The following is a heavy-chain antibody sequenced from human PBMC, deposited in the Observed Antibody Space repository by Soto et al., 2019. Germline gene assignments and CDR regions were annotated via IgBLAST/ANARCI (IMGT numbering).Heavy chain of an antibody. J-gene: IGHJ6*02. CDR1: GGSISNGDYY. V-gene: IGHV4-30-4*01. CDR3: ASICSSTSCYRYGYYYGLDV. D-gene: IGHD2-2*01. CDR2: IYYSGTT. Sequence: LSLTCTVSGGSISNGDYYWSWIRQPPGKGLEWIGYIYYSGTTYYNPSLKSRVTISVDTSKNQFSLKLNSVTAADTALYYCASICSSTSCYRYGYYYGLDVWGQGTTVTVSS.